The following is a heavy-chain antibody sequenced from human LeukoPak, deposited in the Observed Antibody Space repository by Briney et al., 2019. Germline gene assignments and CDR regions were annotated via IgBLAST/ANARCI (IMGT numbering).Heavy chain of an antibody. CDR1: GGSTSSYY. J-gene: IGHJ4*02. CDR2: IYYSGST. Sequence: SETLSLTCTVSGGSTSSYYWSWIRQPPGKGLEWIGYIYYSGSTNYNPSLKSRVTISVDTSKNQFSLKLSSVTAADTAVYYCATGHYVWGSYRYTYVYWGQGTLVTVSS. V-gene: IGHV4-59*01. D-gene: IGHD3-16*02. CDR3: ATGHYVWGSYRYTYVY.